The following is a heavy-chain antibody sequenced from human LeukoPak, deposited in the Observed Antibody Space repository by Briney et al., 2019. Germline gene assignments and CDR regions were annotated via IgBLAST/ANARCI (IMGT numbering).Heavy chain of an antibody. V-gene: IGHV3-30*02. D-gene: IGHD3-22*01. J-gene: IGHJ4*02. CDR2: IRYDGSNK. CDR3: AKDSSVYYYDSRNFDY. Sequence: GGSLRLSCAASGFTFSSYGMHWVRQAPGKGLEGVAFIRYDGSNKYYADSVKGRLTISRDNSKNTLYLQMNSLRAKDTAVYYCAKDSSVYYYDSRNFDYWGQGTLVTVSS. CDR1: GFTFSSYG.